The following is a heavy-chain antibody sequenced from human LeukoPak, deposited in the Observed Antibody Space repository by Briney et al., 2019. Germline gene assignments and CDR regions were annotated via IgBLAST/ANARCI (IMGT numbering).Heavy chain of an antibody. CDR1: GFTFSSYS. CDR3: ARDPSSSWYNWFDP. Sequence: GGSLRLSCAASGFTFSSYSMNWVRQAPGKGLEWVSSISSSSSYIYYADSVKGRFTSSRDNAKNSLYLQMNSLRAEDTAVYYCARDPSSSWYNWFDPWGQGTLVTVSS. CDR2: ISSSSSYI. D-gene: IGHD6-13*01. J-gene: IGHJ5*02. V-gene: IGHV3-21*01.